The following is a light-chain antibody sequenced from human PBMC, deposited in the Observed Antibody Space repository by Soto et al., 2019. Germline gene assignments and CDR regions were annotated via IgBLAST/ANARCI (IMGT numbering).Light chain of an antibody. J-gene: IGKJ1*01. V-gene: IGKV1-39*01. CDR2: LTS. CDR1: QTISRY. Sequence: DIPMTQSPSSLSESVGDRVTITCRASQTISRYLNWYQQKPGKAPKLLIYLTSSLQSGVPSRFSGSVSGTDFTLTITRLQPEDFATYYCQKSYSPPWTFGQGTRVEI. CDR3: QKSYSPPWT.